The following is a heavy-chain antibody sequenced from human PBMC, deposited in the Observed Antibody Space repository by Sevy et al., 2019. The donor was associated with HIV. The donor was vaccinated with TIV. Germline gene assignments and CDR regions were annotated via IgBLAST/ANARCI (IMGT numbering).Heavy chain of an antibody. CDR3: ARYNEYSSSSVYFDY. V-gene: IGHV4-39*01. CDR2: IYYSGST. D-gene: IGHD6-6*01. J-gene: IGHJ4*02. Sequence: SETLSLTCTVSGGSISSSSYYWGWIRQPPGKGLEWIGSIYYSGSTYYNPSLKSRVTISVDTSKNQFSLKLSSVTAADTAVYYCARYNEYSSSSVYFDYWGQGTPVTVSS. CDR1: GGSISSSSYY.